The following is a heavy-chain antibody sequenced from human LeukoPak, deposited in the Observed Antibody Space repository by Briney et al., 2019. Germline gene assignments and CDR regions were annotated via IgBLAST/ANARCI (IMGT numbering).Heavy chain of an antibody. J-gene: IGHJ6*02. CDR2: IRSKANSYAT. V-gene: IGHV3-73*01. D-gene: IGHD4-17*01. CDR3: TRGPGVTTRYYYYGMDV. CDR1: GFTFSGSA. Sequence: GGSLRLSCAAAGFTFSGSAMHWVRQASGKGLEWVGRIRSKANSYATAYAASVKGRFTISRDDSKNTAYLQMNSLKTEDTAVYYCTRGPGVTTRYYYYGMDVWGQGTTVTVSS.